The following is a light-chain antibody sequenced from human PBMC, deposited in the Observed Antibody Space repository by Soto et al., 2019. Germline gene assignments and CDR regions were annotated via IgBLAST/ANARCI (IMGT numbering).Light chain of an antibody. CDR2: GAS. CDR3: QQYESWPYT. J-gene: IGKJ2*01. CDR1: RSVRSN. V-gene: IGKV3-15*01. Sequence: EIVMTQPPVTLSVSPGERATLSCRASRSVRSNLAWYQQKRGRASRLLIYGASTRATGIPARFSVSGSGTEFTLTISSLQSEDFAVYYCQQYESWPYTFGQGTKLEIK.